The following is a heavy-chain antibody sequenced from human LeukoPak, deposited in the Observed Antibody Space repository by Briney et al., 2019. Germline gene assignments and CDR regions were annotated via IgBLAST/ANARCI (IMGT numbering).Heavy chain of an antibody. CDR3: GRLRVGAVDGNDY. D-gene: IGHD6-19*01. J-gene: IGHJ4*02. Sequence: SETLSLTCAVYGGSFSGYYGSWIRQPPGKVLEWIGEINHSGSTNYNPSLKSRVTISVDTSKNQFSLKLSSVTAAATAVYYCGRLRVGAVDGNDYWGQGTLVTVYS. CDR2: INHSGST. CDR1: GGSFSGYY. V-gene: IGHV4-34*01.